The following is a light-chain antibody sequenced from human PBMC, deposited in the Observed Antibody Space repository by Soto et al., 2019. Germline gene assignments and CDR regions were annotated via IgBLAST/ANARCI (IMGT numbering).Light chain of an antibody. J-gene: IGLJ2*01. CDR2: DVS. Sequence: QSPLTQPASVSGTPGQSITISCTGTSSDVGGYNYVSWYQQHPGKAPRLMIYDVSYRPSGVSNRFSGSKSGNTASLTISGLQAEDEADYYCSSYTSSSTLVFGGGTKVTVL. CDR1: SSDVGGYNY. CDR3: SSYTSSSTLV. V-gene: IGLV2-14*01.